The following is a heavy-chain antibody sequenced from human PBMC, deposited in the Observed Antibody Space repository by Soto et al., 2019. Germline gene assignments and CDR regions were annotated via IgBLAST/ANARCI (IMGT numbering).Heavy chain of an antibody. CDR1: GFSLSTNDVG. D-gene: IGHD6-6*01. V-gene: IGHV2-5*02. J-gene: IGHJ4*02. CDR2: IYWDDDR. CDR3: AHSKYSRSSFDY. Sequence: QITLKESGPTLVKPTQTLTLTCTFSGFSLSTNDVGVGWIRQPPGKALEWLALIYWDDDRRYSPSLKSRLTITKDTSKNQVVLTMTNMDPVDTATYFFAHSKYSRSSFDYLGQGTLVTVSS.